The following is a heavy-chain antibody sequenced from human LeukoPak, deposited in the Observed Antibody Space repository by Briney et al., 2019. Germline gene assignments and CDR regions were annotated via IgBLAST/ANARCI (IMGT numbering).Heavy chain of an antibody. CDR1: GGSISSSSYY. D-gene: IGHD5-24*01. CDR2: IYHSGST. J-gene: IGHJ4*02. V-gene: IGHV4-39*07. Sequence: SETLSLTCTVSGGSISSSSYYWGWVRQPPGKGLEWIGSIYHSGSTYYNPSLKSRVTISVDPSKNQFSQKLSSVTAADTAVYYCARVDVATIALDNWGQGTLVTVSS. CDR3: ARVDVATIALDN.